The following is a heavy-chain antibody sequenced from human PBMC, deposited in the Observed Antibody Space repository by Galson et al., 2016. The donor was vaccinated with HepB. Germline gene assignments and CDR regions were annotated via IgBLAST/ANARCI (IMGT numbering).Heavy chain of an antibody. CDR1: GFIFINYD. Sequence: SLRLSCAASGFIFINYDMNWVRQAPGRGLEWVSFIGGFSSPVYYADSVKGRFTISRDNDRTSLYLQMSSLRDEDTAVYYCARGYYDNSFDYLGQGALVTVSS. CDR3: ARGYYDNSFDY. D-gene: IGHD3-9*01. CDR2: IGGFSSPV. V-gene: IGHV3-48*02. J-gene: IGHJ4*02.